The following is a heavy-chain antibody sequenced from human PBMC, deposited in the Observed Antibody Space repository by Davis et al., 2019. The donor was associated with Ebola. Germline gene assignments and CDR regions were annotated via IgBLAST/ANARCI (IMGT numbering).Heavy chain of an antibody. CDR1: GFSLSNARMG. V-gene: IGHV2-26*01. J-gene: IGHJ4*02. D-gene: IGHD3-9*01. CDR2: IFSNDEK. Sequence: SGPTLVKPTETLTLTCTVSGFSLSNARMGVSWIRQPPGKALEWLAHIFSNDEKSYSTSLKSRLTISKDTSKSQVVLTMTNMDPVDTATYYCTWIFVGGRDILTGYYAYFDYWGQGTLVTVSS. CDR3: TWIFVGGRDILTGYYAYFDY.